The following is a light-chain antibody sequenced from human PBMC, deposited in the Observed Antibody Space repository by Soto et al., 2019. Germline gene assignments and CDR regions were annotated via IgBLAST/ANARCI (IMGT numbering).Light chain of an antibody. CDR3: CSYTGGSSTYV. CDR1: SIDVTGYNY. Sequence: QSALTQPRSVSGSPGQSVTISCTGTSIDVTGYNYVSWYQHHPDKAPKLIIYDVNQRPSGVPDRFSGSRSGNTASLTISGLQAEDEADYSCCSYTGGSSTYVFGTATKLTVL. V-gene: IGLV2-11*01. J-gene: IGLJ1*01. CDR2: DVN.